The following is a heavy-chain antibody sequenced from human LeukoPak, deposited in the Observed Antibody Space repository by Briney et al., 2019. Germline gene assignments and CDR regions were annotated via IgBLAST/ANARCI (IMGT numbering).Heavy chain of an antibody. CDR2: ISSSGSTI. Sequence: GGSLRLSCAASGFTFSSYEMNWVRQAPGKGLEWVSYISSSGSTIYYADSVKGRFTISRDNAKNSLYLQMNSLRAEDTAVYYCAPYYYGSGSATNSFGYWGQGTLVTVSS. V-gene: IGHV3-48*03. D-gene: IGHD3-10*01. J-gene: IGHJ4*02. CDR1: GFTFSSYE. CDR3: APYYYGSGSATNSFGY.